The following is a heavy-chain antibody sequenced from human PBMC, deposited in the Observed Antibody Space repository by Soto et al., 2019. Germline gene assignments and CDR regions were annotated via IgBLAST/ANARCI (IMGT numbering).Heavy chain of an antibody. CDR1: GFSFSGVW. J-gene: IGHJ4*02. CDR3: ASGEYAVPAAH. Sequence: EVQLVESGGGCAQPGGSLTLSGAASGFSFSGVWLGRVLPGPGQGPVWVANIRQDGNKLYFLDSVRGRSTTSRENANNSLYVQMSSLRVEDTAVYFCASGEYAVPAAHWGQGILVTVSS. D-gene: IGHD2-21*02. CDR2: IRQDGNKL. V-gene: IGHV3-7*01.